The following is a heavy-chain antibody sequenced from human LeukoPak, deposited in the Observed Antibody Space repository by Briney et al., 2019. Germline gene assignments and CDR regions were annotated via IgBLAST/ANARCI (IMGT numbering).Heavy chain of an antibody. Sequence: GASVKVSCKASGYTFNTYGISWVRQAPGQGLEWMGWISAYNDNTNYAQKLQGRVTMTTETSTSTAYMELRSLISDDTAMYYCARDEGYYDSSGLDYWGQGTLVIVSS. CDR3: ARDEGYYDSSGLDY. V-gene: IGHV1-18*01. D-gene: IGHD3-22*01. CDR2: ISAYNDNT. CDR1: GYTFNTYG. J-gene: IGHJ4*02.